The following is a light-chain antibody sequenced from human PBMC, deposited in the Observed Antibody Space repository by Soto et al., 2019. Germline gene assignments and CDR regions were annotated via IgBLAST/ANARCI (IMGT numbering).Light chain of an antibody. CDR2: AIS. Sequence: ENVLTQSPGTLSLSPGQRATLSCRASHTISSSYLAWYQQKPGQAPRLLIYAISDRATGVPDRFRGSGSGTDFTLTISSLEPEDFAVYYCQQRSNWPITFGQGTRLEIK. V-gene: IGKV3D-20*02. CDR3: QQRSNWPIT. J-gene: IGKJ5*01. CDR1: HTISSSY.